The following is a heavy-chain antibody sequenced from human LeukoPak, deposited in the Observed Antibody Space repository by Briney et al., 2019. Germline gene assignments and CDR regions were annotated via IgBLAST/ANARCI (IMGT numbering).Heavy chain of an antibody. CDR3: ARGGTSGYSSSLHFWGGNYYFDY. J-gene: IGHJ4*02. CDR1: GFTFTNYW. Sequence: GGSLRLSCAASGFTFTNYWMSWVRQAPGTGLEWVANIKQDGNEKYYVDSVRGRFTITRDNAKYSLYLQMNSLRAEDTAVYYCARGGTSGYSSSLHFWGGNYYFDYWGQGTLVTVSS. V-gene: IGHV3-7*01. CDR2: IKQDGNEK. D-gene: IGHD6-13*01.